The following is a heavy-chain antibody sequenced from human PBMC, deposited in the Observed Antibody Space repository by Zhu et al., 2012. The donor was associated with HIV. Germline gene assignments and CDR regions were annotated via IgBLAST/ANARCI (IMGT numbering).Heavy chain of an antibody. J-gene: IGHJ4*02. CDR1: GDSMNNHF. CDR3: ARDRKGIRETDIILTP. D-gene: IGHD3-9*01. Sequence: QVQLQESGPGLVKPSETLSLTCSVSGDSMNNHFWSWIRQPPGKGLEWIGYIYYSGSTNYNPSFKSRLTISVDTSRNLFSLKLTSVTAADTAVYYCARDRKGIRETDIILTPWGQGPGQRLL. V-gene: IGHV4-59*11. CDR2: IYYSGST.